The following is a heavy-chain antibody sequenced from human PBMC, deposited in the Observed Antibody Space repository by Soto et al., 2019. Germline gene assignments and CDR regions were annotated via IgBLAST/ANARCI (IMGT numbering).Heavy chain of an antibody. V-gene: IGHV5-51*01. Sequence: ESLKISCKGSGYSFTSYWIGWVRQMPGKGLEWMGIIYPGDSDTRYSPSFQGQVTISADKSISTAYLQWSSLKASDTAMYYCARLAAAGTYHYYYGMDVWGQGTTVTVSS. CDR3: ARLAAAGTYHYYYGMDV. D-gene: IGHD6-13*01. J-gene: IGHJ6*02. CDR2: IYPGDSDT. CDR1: GYSFTSYW.